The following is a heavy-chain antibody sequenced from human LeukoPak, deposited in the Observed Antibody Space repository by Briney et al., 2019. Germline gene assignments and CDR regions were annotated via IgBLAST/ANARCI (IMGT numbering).Heavy chain of an antibody. V-gene: IGHV3-23*01. CDR2: ISGSGGST. CDR3: ANLARSLWSGYFDY. CDR1: GFTFSSYA. Sequence: PGGSLRLSCAASGFTFSSYAISWVRQAPGKGLEWVSAISGSGGSTYYADSVKGRFTISRDNSRNTLYLQMNSLRAEDTAVYYCANLARSLWSGYFDYWGQGTLVTVSS. D-gene: IGHD3-3*01. J-gene: IGHJ4*02.